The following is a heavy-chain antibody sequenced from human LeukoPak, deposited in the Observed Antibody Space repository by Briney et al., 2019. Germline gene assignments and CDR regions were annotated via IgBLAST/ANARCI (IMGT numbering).Heavy chain of an antibody. Sequence: GGSLRLSCAASGFTFSSYSMNWVRQAPGKGLEWVSSISSSSSYIYYADSVKGRFTISRDNAKSSLYLQMNSLRAEDTAVYYCARYCSGGSCYKGGYWGQGTLVTVSS. D-gene: IGHD2-15*01. CDR3: ARYCSGGSCYKGGY. V-gene: IGHV3-21*01. CDR1: GFTFSSYS. CDR2: ISSSSSYI. J-gene: IGHJ4*02.